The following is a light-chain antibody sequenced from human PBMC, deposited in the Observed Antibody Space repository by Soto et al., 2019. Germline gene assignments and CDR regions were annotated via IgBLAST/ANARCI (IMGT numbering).Light chain of an antibody. J-gene: IGLJ3*02. CDR2: EVT. CDR3: TSFTSSSTWV. Sequence: QSALTQPASVSGSPGQSITISCTGTSRDIGFFNYVSWYQQFPGNAPKLIIFEVTNRPSGVSNRFSGSKSGYTASLTISELQAEDEADYYCTSFTSSSTWVFGGGTKVTVL. V-gene: IGLV2-14*01. CDR1: SRDIGFFNY.